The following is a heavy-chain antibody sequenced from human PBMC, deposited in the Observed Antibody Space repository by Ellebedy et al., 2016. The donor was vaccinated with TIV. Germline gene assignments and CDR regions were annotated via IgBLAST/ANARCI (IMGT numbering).Heavy chain of an antibody. CDR3: ARGGVIVPAAITDAFDI. CDR1: GYTFTSYG. V-gene: IGHV1-18*04. CDR2: ISAYNGNT. J-gene: IGHJ3*02. Sequence: ASVKVSCXASGYTFTSYGISWVRQAPGQGLEWMGWISAYNGNTNYAQKLQGRVTMTTDTSTSTAYMELRSLRSDDTAVYYCARGGVIVPAAITDAFDIWGQGTMVTVSS. D-gene: IGHD2-2*01.